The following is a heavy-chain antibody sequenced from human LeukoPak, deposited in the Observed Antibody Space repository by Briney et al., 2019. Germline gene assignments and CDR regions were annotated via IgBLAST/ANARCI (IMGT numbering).Heavy chain of an antibody. CDR2: ISSSSSYI. V-gene: IGHV3-21*01. CDR1: GFTFSSYS. CDR3: ARDLYSSGWYGH. D-gene: IGHD6-19*01. Sequence: GGSLRLSCAASGFTFSSYSMNWVRQAPGKGLEWVSSISSSSSYIYYADSVKGRFTISRDNAKNSLYLQMNCLRAEDTAVYYCARDLYSSGWYGHWGQGTLVTVSS. J-gene: IGHJ5*02.